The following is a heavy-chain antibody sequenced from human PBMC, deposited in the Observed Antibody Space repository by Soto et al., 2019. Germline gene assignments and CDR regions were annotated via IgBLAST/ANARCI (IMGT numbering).Heavy chain of an antibody. V-gene: IGHV1-46*01. CDR2: INPGDGST. CDR3: ARGVSAGVDY. CDR1: GYAFTSYF. D-gene: IGHD1-26*01. J-gene: IGHJ4*02. Sequence: QVQLVQSGAEVKKPGASVKVPCEASGYAFTSYFIHWVRQAPGQGLEWMGMINPGDGSTRYEQKFQGRVTVTRDTSTGSVYMELSRLRSEDTAFYYCARGVSAGVDYWGQGTLVTVSS.